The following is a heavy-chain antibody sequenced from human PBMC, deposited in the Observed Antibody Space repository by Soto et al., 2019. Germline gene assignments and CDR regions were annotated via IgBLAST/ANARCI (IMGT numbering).Heavy chain of an antibody. V-gene: IGHV3-64D*08. CDR2: ISANGDNT. CDR1: GFTFNGYP. Sequence: LRLSCSASGFTFNGYPMYWVRQAPGRGLEYVSLISANGDNTHYADSVKGRFSISRDNSKKTLYLQMSSLRAEDTALYYCVKGAGWLQDVDYWGQGTLVTVSS. D-gene: IGHD5-12*01. CDR3: VKGAGWLQDVDY. J-gene: IGHJ4*02.